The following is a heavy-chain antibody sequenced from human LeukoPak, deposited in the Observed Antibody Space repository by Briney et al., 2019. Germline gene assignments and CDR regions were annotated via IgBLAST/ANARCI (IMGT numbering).Heavy chain of an antibody. V-gene: IGHV3-48*04. CDR2: ISSSGSTI. CDR1: GFTFSSYW. CDR3: ARSKVGATGVDY. J-gene: IGHJ4*02. Sequence: GGSLRLSCAASGFTFSSYWMSWVRQAPGKGLEWVSYISSSGSTIYYADSVKGRFTISRDNAKNSLYLQMNSLRAEDTAVYYCARSKVGATGVDYWGQGTLVTVSS. D-gene: IGHD1-26*01.